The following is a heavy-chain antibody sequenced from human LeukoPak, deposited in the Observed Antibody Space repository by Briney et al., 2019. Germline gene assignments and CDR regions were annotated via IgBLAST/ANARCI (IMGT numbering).Heavy chain of an antibody. CDR3: ARGGYCSSTSCLSPFDY. CDR2: INSDGSRT. Sequence: PGGSLRLLCAPSGFIFSSYWMHWARHPRGKGLVSVSRINSDGSRTSYAHSVKGRFTISRDNAKNTLYLPMNSLRSEDTAVYYCARGGYCSSTSCLSPFDYWGQGTLVTVSS. CDR1: GFIFSSYW. J-gene: IGHJ4*02. D-gene: IGHD2-2*01. V-gene: IGHV3-74*01.